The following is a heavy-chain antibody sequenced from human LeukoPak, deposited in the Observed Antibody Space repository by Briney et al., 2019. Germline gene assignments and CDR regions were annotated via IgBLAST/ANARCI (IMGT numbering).Heavy chain of an antibody. CDR2: ISYDGSNK. J-gene: IGHJ4*02. CDR3: ARDRVGATDYFDY. V-gene: IGHV3-30-3*01. CDR1: GFTSSSYA. D-gene: IGHD1-26*01. Sequence: QPGGSLRLSCAASGFTSSSYAMHWVRQAPGKGLEWVAVISYDGSNKYYADSVKGRFTISRDNSKNTLYLQMNSLRAEDTAVYYCARDRVGATDYFDYWGQGTLVTVSS.